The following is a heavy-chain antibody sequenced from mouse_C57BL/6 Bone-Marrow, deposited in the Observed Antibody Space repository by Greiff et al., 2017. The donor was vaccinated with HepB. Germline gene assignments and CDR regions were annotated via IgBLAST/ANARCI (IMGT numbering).Heavy chain of an antibody. Sequence: VQLQQSGAELVKPGASVKISCKASGYAFSSYWMNWVKKRPGKGLEGIGQIYPGDGDTNYNGKFKGKATLTADKSSSTAYMQRSSLTSADSAVYFCARQLGRWGYWGQGTTLTVSS. CDR1: GYAFSSYW. CDR3: ARQLGRWGY. V-gene: IGHV1-80*01. J-gene: IGHJ2*01. D-gene: IGHD4-1*02. CDR2: IYPGDGDT.